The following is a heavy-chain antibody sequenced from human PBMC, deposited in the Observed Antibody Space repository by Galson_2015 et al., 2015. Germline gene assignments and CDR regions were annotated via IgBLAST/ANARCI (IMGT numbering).Heavy chain of an antibody. J-gene: IGHJ4*02. V-gene: IGHV3-48*03. D-gene: IGHD3-16*01. CDR1: GFTFSSYE. CDR3: ARDGGTLSRFPDY. CDR2: ISSSGSTI. Sequence: SLRLSCAASGFTFSSYEMNWVRQAPGKGLEWVSYISSSGSTIYYADSVKGRFTISRDNAKSSLYLQMNSLRAEDTAVYYCARDGGTLSRFPDYWGQGTLVTVSS.